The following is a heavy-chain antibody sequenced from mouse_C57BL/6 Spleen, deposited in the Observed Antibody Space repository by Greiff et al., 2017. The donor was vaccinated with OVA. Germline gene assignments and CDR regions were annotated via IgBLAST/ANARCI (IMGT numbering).Heavy chain of an antibody. CDR3: TTVYYYGSSYAWFAY. Sequence: EVQLQQSGTVLARPGASVKMSCKPSGYTFTSYWMHWVKQRPGQGLEWIGAIYPGNSDTSYNQKFKGKAKLTAVTSASTAYMERSSLTNEDSAVYYCTTVYYYGSSYAWFAYWGQGTLVTVSA. J-gene: IGHJ3*01. D-gene: IGHD1-1*01. V-gene: IGHV1-5*01. CDR2: IYPGNSDT. CDR1: GYTFTSYW.